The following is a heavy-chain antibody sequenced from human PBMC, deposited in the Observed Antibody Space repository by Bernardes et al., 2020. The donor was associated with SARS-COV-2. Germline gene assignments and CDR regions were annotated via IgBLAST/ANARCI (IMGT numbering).Heavy chain of an antibody. CDR3: ARDGRYCSSTSCSGMDV. Sequence: GGSLRLSCAASGFTFSSYAMHWVRQAPGKGLEWVAVISYDGSNKYYADSVKGRFTISRDNSKNTLYLQMNSLRAEDTAVYYCARDGRYCSSTSCSGMDVWGQGTTVTVSS. D-gene: IGHD2-2*01. J-gene: IGHJ6*02. CDR1: GFTFSSYA. CDR2: ISYDGSNK. V-gene: IGHV3-30-3*01.